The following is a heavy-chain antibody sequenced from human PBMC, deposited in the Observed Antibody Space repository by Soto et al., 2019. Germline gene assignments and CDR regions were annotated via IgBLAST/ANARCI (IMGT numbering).Heavy chain of an antibody. CDR3: ARDPAWGSLDY. J-gene: IGHJ4*02. Sequence: HPGGSLRLSCAASGFTFSSYAMSWVRQAPGKGLEWVADINPVESEKYYVDSVKGRFTVSRDNAKNSLYLQMNSLRVEDTALYYCARDPAWGSLDYWGLGTLVTVSS. D-gene: IGHD7-27*01. CDR1: GFTFSSYA. CDR2: INPVESEK. V-gene: IGHV3-7*01.